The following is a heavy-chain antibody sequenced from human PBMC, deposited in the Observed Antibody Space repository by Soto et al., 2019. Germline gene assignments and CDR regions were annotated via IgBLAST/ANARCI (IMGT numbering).Heavy chain of an antibody. D-gene: IGHD3-10*01. Sequence: XETLCLTCTVAGGSINSYFWSWIRQSPGKGLDWIGHIYYSGSTSYSPSLKSRVSISVDTSKNQFSLEVHSVTAADTAVYYCARAGTNMVQFDYWGQGTLVTVSS. J-gene: IGHJ4*02. CDR2: IYYSGST. CDR3: ARAGTNMVQFDY. V-gene: IGHV4-59*01. CDR1: GGSINSYF.